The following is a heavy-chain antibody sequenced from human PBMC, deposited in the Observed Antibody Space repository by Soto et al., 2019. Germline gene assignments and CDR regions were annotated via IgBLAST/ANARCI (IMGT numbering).Heavy chain of an antibody. CDR3: AAGGGLPRYY. V-gene: IGHV4-59*12. Sequence: SETLSLTCTVSGGSISSYYWSWTRQPPGKGLEWIGYIYYSGSTNYNPSLKSRVTISVDTSKNQFSLKLSSVTAADTAVYYCAAGGGLPRYYWGQGTLVTVSS. D-gene: IGHD5-12*01. CDR1: GGSISSYY. J-gene: IGHJ4*02. CDR2: IYYSGST.